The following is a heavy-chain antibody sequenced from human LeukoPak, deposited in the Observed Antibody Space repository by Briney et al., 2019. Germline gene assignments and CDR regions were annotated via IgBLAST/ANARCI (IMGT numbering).Heavy chain of an antibody. CDR1: GGSISSYY. V-gene: IGHV4-59*12. Sequence: KTSETLSLTCTVSGGSISSYYWSWIRQPPGKGLEWIGYIYYSGSTNYNPSLKSRVTISVDTSKNQFSLKLSSVTAADTAVYYCAREGGFLDPFDYWGQGTLVTVSS. CDR3: AREGGFLDPFDY. CDR2: IYYSGST. D-gene: IGHD3-3*01. J-gene: IGHJ4*02.